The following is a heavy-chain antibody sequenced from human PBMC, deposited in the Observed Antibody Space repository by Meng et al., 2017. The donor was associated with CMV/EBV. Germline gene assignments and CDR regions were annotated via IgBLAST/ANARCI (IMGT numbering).Heavy chain of an antibody. D-gene: IGHD5-18*01. J-gene: IGHJ6*02. CDR3: ARVFSHRGYSYGYFYYYGMDV. CDR1: GGSFSGYY. CDR2: INHSGST. Sequence: SETLSLTCAVYGGSFSGYYWSWIRQPPGKGLEWIGEINHSGSTNYNPSLKSRVTISVDTSKNQFSLKLSSVTAADTAVYYCARVFSHRGYSYGYFYYYGMDVWGQGTTVTAP. V-gene: IGHV4-34*01.